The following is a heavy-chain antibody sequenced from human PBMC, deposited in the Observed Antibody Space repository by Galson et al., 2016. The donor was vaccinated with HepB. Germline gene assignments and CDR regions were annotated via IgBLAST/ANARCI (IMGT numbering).Heavy chain of an antibody. CDR3: ARGTHPYYGSGSYWPIAWFDT. J-gene: IGHJ5*02. Sequence: SVKVSCKVSGGTPTTSNVNWVRQAPGKGLEWMGGFIPLLGTTKYAEKFQDRLTVTADASTGTAFMELRGLNSEDSAMYFCARGTHPYYGSGSYWPIAWFDTWGQGTLVTVSS. CDR1: GGTPTTSN. CDR2: FIPLLGTT. V-gene: IGHV1-69*13. D-gene: IGHD3-10*01.